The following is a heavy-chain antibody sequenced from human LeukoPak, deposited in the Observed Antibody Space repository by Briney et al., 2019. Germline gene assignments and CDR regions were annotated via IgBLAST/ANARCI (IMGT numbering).Heavy chain of an antibody. J-gene: IGHJ6*03. Sequence: SETLSLTCTVSGGSITSSSYYWGWIRQPPGKGLEWIGSVYYSGSTYYNPSLKSRVTMSVDTSKNQFSLKLSSVTAADTAVYYCARRGKHIVVVTAIFHYYYMDVWGKGTTVTISS. CDR3: ARRGKHIVVVTAIFHYYYMDV. V-gene: IGHV4-39*01. CDR1: GGSITSSSYY. D-gene: IGHD2-21*02. CDR2: VYYSGST.